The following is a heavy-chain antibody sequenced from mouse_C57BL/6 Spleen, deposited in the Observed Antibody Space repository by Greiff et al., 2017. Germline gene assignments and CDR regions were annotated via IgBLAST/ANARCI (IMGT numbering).Heavy chain of an antibody. J-gene: IGHJ1*03. D-gene: IGHD2-4*01. Sequence: EVQVVESGEGLVKPGGSLKLSCAASGFTFSSYAMSWVRQTPEKRLEWVAYISSGGDYIYYADTVKGRFTISRDNARNTLYLQMSSLKSEDTAMYYCTRGYDYDVGWYFDVWGTGTTVTVSS. V-gene: IGHV5-9-1*02. CDR1: GFTFSSYA. CDR3: TRGYDYDVGWYFDV. CDR2: ISSGGDYI.